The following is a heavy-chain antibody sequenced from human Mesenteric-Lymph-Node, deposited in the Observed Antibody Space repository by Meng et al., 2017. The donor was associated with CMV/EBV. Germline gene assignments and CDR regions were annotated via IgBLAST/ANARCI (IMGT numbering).Heavy chain of an antibody. CDR2: IYYSGST. Sequence: QLQLQESGPALVKPSETLSLTCPVPGGSISSSSYYWGWIRQPPGKGLEWIGSIYYSGSTYYNPSLKSRVTISVDTSKNQFSLKLSSVTAADTAVYYCARPHYYGSGSSPWFDPWGQGTLVTVSS. CDR1: GGSISSSSYY. J-gene: IGHJ5*02. V-gene: IGHV4-39*01. CDR3: ARPHYYGSGSSPWFDP. D-gene: IGHD3-10*01.